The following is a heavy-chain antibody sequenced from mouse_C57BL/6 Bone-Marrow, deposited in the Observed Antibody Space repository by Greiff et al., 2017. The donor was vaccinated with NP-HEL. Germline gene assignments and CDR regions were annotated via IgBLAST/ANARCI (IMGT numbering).Heavy chain of an antibody. V-gene: IGHV2-5*01. CDR1: GFSLTSYG. J-gene: IGHJ3*01. CDR2: IWRGGST. D-gene: IGHD2-1*01. CDR3: AKIGGNYPAWFAY. Sequence: QVQLQQSGPGLVQPSQSLSITCTVSGFSLTSYGVHWVRQSPGKGLEWLGVIWRGGSTDYNAAFMSRLSITKDNSKSQVFFKMNSLQADDTAIYYCAKIGGNYPAWFAYWGQGTLVTVSA.